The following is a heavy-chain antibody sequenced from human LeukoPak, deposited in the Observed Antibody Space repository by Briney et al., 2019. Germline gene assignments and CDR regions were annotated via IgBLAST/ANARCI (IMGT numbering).Heavy chain of an antibody. Sequence: SETLSLTCAVYGGSFSGYYWSWIRQPPGKGLEWMGEINHSGSTNYNPSLKSRVTISVETSKNKVSLKLSSVTAADTAVYYCARGERGCSGNDWDYWGQGTLVIVSS. V-gene: IGHV4-34*01. CDR2: INHSGST. J-gene: IGHJ4*02. CDR3: ARGERGCSGNDWDY. CDR1: GGSFSGYY. D-gene: IGHD5-12*01.